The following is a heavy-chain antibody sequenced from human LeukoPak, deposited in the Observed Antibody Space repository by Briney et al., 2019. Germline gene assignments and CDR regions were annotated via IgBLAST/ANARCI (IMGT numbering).Heavy chain of an antibody. CDR2: ISSSGSTI. Sequence: PGRSLRLSCAASGFTFDDYAMHWVRQAPGKGLEWVSYISSSGSTIYYADSVKGRFTISRDNAKNSLYLQMNSLRAEDTAVYYRAREVVAASVFYYYYYGMDVWGQGTTVTVSS. CDR3: AREVVAASVFYYYYYGMDV. CDR1: GFTFDDYA. J-gene: IGHJ6*02. V-gene: IGHV3-11*01. D-gene: IGHD2-15*01.